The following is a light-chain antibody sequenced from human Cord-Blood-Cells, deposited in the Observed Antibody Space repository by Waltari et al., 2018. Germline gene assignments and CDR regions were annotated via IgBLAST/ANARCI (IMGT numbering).Light chain of an antibody. V-gene: IGLV2-8*01. Sequence: QSALTQPPSASGSPGQSVTISCTGTSSDVGGYNYVYWYQQHPGKAPKLMICEVSKRPAGVPGRFAGCKSGNTASLTVSELQAEDEADYYCSSYAGSNNFVVFGGGTKLTVL. CDR3: SSYAGSNNFVV. CDR2: EVS. CDR1: SSDVGGYNY. J-gene: IGLJ2*01.